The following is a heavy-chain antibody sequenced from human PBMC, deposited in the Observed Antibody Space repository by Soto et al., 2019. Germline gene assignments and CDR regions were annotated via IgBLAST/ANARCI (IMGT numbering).Heavy chain of an antibody. CDR1: GGYTLTAGHS. Sequence: PPQTRSLTSAASGGYTLTAGHSLTSIRQPPWKALELTAAAYPRGRTYYDPTLNRLHTISLDLSKNQFSPNLNSATAPDTAVYYCARVAGSGWYDAWGQGTLVTVSS. D-gene: IGHD6-19*01. CDR3: ARVAGSGWYDA. V-gene: IGHV4-30-2*01. CDR2: AYPRGRT. J-gene: IGHJ5*02.